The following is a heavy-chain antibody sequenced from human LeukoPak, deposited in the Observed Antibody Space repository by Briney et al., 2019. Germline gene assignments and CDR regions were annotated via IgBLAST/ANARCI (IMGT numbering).Heavy chain of an antibody. V-gene: IGHV3-7*03. J-gene: IGHJ4*02. CDR2: IKQDGSEK. CDR1: GFTFSSYW. CDR3: AREHDYGDYVTEYYFDY. D-gene: IGHD4-17*01. Sequence: PGGSLRLSCAASGFTFSSYWMSWVRQAPGKGLEWVANIKQDGSEKYYVDSVKGRFTISRDNAKNSLYLQTNSLRAEDTAVYYCAREHDYGDYVTEYYFDYWGQGTLVTVSS.